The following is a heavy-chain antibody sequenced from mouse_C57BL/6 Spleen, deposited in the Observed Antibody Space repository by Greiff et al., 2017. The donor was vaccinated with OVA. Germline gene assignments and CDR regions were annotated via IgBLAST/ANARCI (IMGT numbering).Heavy chain of an antibody. V-gene: IGHV5-4*03. CDR3: ARDRGGTRYFDV. J-gene: IGHJ1*03. CDR2: ISDGGSYT. D-gene: IGHD3-3*01. Sequence: EVKLVESGGGLVKPGGSLKLSCAASGFTFSSYAMSWVRQTPEKRLEWVATISDGGSYTYYPDNVKGRFTISRDNSKNNLYLHMSQLTSEDTAMYCCARDRGGTRYFDVWGTGTTVTVSS. CDR1: GFTFSSYA.